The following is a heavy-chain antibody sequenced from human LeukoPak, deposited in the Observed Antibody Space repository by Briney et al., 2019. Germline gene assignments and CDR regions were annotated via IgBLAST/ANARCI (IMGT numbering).Heavy chain of an antibody. Sequence: SQTLSLTCTVSGGSISSGGYYWSWIRQHPGKGLEWIGYIYYSGSTYYNPSLKSRVTISVDTSKNQFSLKLGSVTAADTAVYYWARGGVLWFGELVWFDPWGQGTLVTVSS. CDR2: IYYSGST. J-gene: IGHJ5*02. CDR3: ARGGVLWFGELVWFDP. V-gene: IGHV4-31*03. CDR1: GGSISSGGYY. D-gene: IGHD3-10*01.